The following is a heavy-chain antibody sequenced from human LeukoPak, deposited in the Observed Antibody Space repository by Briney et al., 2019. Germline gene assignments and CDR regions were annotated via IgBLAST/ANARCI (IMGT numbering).Heavy chain of an antibody. CDR3: AKGPICGDPVDY. J-gene: IGHJ4*02. CDR2: ISWNSGSI. CDR1: GFTFDDYA. D-gene: IGHD4-17*01. Sequence: GGSLRLSCAASGFTFDDYAMHWVRQAPGKGLEWVSGISWNSGSIGYADSVKGRFTISRDNAKNSLYLQMNSLRAEDTALYYCAKGPICGDPVDYWGQGTLVTVSS. V-gene: IGHV3-9*01.